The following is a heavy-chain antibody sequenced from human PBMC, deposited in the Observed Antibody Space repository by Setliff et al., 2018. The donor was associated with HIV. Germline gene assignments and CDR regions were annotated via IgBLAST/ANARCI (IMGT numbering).Heavy chain of an antibody. CDR2: IFWDDDK. CDR1: GFSLTTSGVH. D-gene: IGHD2-15*01. J-gene: IGHJ3*02. V-gene: IGHV2-5*02. Sequence: SGPTLVNPPQESLTLTCTFSGFSLTTSGVHVGWIRQPPGKALEWLALIFWDDDKRYSPSLKSRLTITKDTSKNQVVLTMTNMDPVDTATYYCAHKFALGVGAFDIWGQGTVVTVSS. CDR3: AHKFALGVGAFDI.